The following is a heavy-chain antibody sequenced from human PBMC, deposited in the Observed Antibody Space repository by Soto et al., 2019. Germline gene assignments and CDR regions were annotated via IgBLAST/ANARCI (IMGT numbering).Heavy chain of an antibody. CDR1: GGSVSSGYYF. CDR3: ARSPNYYYYGFDV. CDR2: IYYSGST. D-gene: IGHD3-10*01. J-gene: IGHJ6*02. V-gene: IGHV4-61*01. Sequence: PSETLSLTCTVCGGSVSSGYYFWSWLRQSPGKRLEWIAYIYYSGSTNYNPSLKSRATISVDTSKSQVSLTLTSMTAADAALYYCARSPNYYYYGFDVWGQRTAVAVSS.